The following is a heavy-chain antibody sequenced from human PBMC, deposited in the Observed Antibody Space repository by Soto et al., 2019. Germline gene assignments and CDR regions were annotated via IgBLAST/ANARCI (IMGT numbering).Heavy chain of an antibody. D-gene: IGHD2-15*01. V-gene: IGHV3-23*01. J-gene: IGHJ4*02. CDR1: GFTFSSYG. CDR2: ISGSGNFA. CDR3: AKGRVVTRFDD. Sequence: VGSLRLSCAASGFTFSSYGMSWVRQAPGKGLEWVSSISGSGNFAYYTDSVKGRFSISRDNSKNTQHLQMNSLRAEDTAVYYCAKGRVVTRFDDWGQGTLVTVSS.